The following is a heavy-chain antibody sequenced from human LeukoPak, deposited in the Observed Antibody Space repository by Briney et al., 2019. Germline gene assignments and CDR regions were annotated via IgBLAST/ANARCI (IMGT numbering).Heavy chain of an antibody. CDR3: ARYPVGETDTAMALYYFDY. D-gene: IGHD5-18*01. Sequence: TSETLSLTCTVSGGSISFYSWSWVRQPPGKGLEWIGYIYYSGKTDYNDSLKSRVTISVDTSKNQFSLKLYSVTAADTAVYYCARYPVGETDTAMALYYFDYWGQGTLVTVSS. CDR2: IYYSGKT. CDR1: GGSISFYS. V-gene: IGHV4-59*12. J-gene: IGHJ4*02.